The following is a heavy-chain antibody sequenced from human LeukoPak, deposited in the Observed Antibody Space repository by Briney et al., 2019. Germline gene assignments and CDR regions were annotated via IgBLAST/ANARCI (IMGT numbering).Heavy chain of an antibody. Sequence: GGSLRLSCASSGFTFSSYAMSGVRQAPGKGLEWVSTIVGRGGITYYADSVKGRFTISRDNSKNTLYLQLNSLRAEDTAVYYCAKTTASLKAGYSLYYFDYWGQGTLVTVSS. CDR3: AKTTASLKAGYSLYYFDY. D-gene: IGHD5-24*01. CDR1: GFTFSSYA. J-gene: IGHJ4*02. CDR2: IVGRGGIT. V-gene: IGHV3-23*01.